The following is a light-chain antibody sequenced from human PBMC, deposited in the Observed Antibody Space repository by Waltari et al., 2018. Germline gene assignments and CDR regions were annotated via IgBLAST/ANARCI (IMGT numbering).Light chain of an antibody. CDR1: QTLLYISNNKNY. Sequence: DIVMTQSPESLAVSLGERATIRCKSSQTLLYISNNKNYLSWYQQKPGQPPRLLMYWASTRESGVPDRFSGSGSGTDFTLTIGSLQAEDVAVYYCQQYHSVPRTFGQGTKVEI. J-gene: IGKJ1*01. CDR2: WAS. CDR3: QQYHSVPRT. V-gene: IGKV4-1*01.